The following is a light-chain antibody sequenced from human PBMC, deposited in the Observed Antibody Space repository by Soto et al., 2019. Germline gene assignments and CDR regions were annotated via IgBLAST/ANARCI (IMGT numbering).Light chain of an antibody. CDR1: QSVSSSY. CDR2: GAS. V-gene: IGKV3-20*01. Sequence: ELVLTQSPGTLSLSPGERATLSCRASQSVSSSYLAWYQQKPGQAPSLLIYGASSRATGIPDRFSGSGSGTDFTLTISRLDPEDFAVYYCQQYGDSIFTFGPGTKVDIK. CDR3: QQYGDSIFT. J-gene: IGKJ3*01.